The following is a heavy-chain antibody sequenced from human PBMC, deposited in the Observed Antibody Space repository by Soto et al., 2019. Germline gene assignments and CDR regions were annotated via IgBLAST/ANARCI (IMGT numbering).Heavy chain of an antibody. CDR2: IRYDGSDE. Sequence: QVQLVESGGGVVQPGGSLRLSCAASASIFKGHGIHWVRQAPGKGLEWVAIIRYDGSDEHYGDSVKGRFTISRDNSKNMLYLQMNSLRAEDTAVYYCARDGVGATTFFGFLDYWGQGTLVTVSS. V-gene: IGHV3-33*08. CDR1: ASIFKGHG. J-gene: IGHJ4*02. CDR3: ARDGVGATTFFGFLDY. D-gene: IGHD1-26*01.